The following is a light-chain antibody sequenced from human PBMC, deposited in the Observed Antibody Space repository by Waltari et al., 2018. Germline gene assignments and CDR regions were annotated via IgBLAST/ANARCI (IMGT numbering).Light chain of an antibody. CDR1: NIGSKS. CDR2: YDS. J-gene: IGLJ3*02. CDR3: QVWDSSSDHPGV. V-gene: IGLV3-21*04. Sequence: SYVLTQPPSVSVAPGKTARITCGGNNIGSKSVHWYQQKPGQAPVLVIYYDSDRPSGIPERFSGYNSGNTATLSISRVEAGDEADYYCQVWDSSSDHPGVFGGGTELTVL.